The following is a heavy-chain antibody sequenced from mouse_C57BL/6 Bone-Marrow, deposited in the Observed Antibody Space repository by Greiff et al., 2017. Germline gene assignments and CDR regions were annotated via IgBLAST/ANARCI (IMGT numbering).Heavy chain of an antibody. Sequence: EVKLQESGPVLVKPGASVKMSCKASGYTFTDYYMNWVKQSHGKSLEWIGVINPYNGGTSYNQKFKGKATLTVDKSSSTAYMVLNSLTSEDSAVYYCARSSAYGSSPFDYWGQGTTLTVSS. CDR1: GYTFTDYY. CDR2: INPYNGGT. J-gene: IGHJ2*01. CDR3: ARSSAYGSSPFDY. V-gene: IGHV1-19*01. D-gene: IGHD1-1*01.